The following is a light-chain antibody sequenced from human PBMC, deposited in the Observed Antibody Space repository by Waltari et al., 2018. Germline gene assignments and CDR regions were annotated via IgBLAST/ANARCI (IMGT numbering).Light chain of an antibody. V-gene: IGLV3-1*01. CDR2: QDT. CDR1: KLGGKF. Sequence: SLGLTQPPSLSVSPGQTATITCPGDKLGGKFVSWYQQKPGQSPLLIIYQDTKRPSGIPDRFSGSSSGNTATLAISGAQALDEADYYCLAWESTSGVFGTGTEVAVL. J-gene: IGLJ1*01. CDR3: LAWESTSGV.